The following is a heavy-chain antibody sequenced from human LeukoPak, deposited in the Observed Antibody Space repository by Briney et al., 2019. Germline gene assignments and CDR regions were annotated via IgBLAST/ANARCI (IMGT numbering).Heavy chain of an antibody. CDR1: GYSFTSYW. Sequence: GESLKISCKGSGYSFTSYWIGWVRQMPGKGLEWMGIIYPGDSETRYSPSFQGQVTISADKSISTAYLPWSSLKASDTAMYYCARHKYSSGWYPGPLFDYWGQGTLVTVSS. J-gene: IGHJ4*02. CDR2: IYPGDSET. CDR3: ARHKYSSGWYPGPLFDY. D-gene: IGHD6-19*01. V-gene: IGHV5-51*01.